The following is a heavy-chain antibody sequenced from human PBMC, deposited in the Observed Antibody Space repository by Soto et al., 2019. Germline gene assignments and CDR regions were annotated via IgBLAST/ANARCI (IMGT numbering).Heavy chain of an antibody. J-gene: IGHJ4*02. CDR2: ISWNSGSI. CDR3: AKDFGYSSSWADY. Sequence: PGGSLRLSCAASGFTFDGYAMHWVRQAPGKGLEWVSGISWNSGSIGYADSVKGRFTISRDNAKNSPYLRMNSLRAEDTALYSCAKDFGYSSSWADYWGQGTLVTVSS. D-gene: IGHD6-13*01. CDR1: GFTFDGYA. V-gene: IGHV3-9*01.